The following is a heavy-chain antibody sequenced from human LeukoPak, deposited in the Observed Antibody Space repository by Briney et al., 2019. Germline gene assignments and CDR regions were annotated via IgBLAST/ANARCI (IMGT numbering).Heavy chain of an antibody. D-gene: IGHD3-10*01. CDR2: ISASGSTI. CDR3: SIVGDY. J-gene: IGHJ4*02. CDR1: GLTFSSYE. V-gene: IGHV3-48*03. Sequence: GGSLRLSCVASGLTFSSYEIHWVRQAPGKGLEWVSYISASGSTIYYADSVKGRFTISRDNAKNSLYLQMNSLRAEDTAVYYCSIVGDYWGQGTLVTVSS.